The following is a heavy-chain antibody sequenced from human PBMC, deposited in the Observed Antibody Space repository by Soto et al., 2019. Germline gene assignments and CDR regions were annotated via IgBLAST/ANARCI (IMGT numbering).Heavy chain of an antibody. J-gene: IGHJ6*02. CDR3: AREGDYYVSGSYYFLGVIGYYYYGMDV. CDR1: GFTFSSYA. Sequence: TGGSLRLSCAASGFTFSSYAMHWVRQAPGKGLEWVAVISYDGSNKYYADSVKGRFTISRDNSKNKLYLQMNSLRAEDKAVYYCAREGDYYVSGSYYFLGVIGYYYYGMDVWGQGTTVTVSS. CDR2: ISYDGSNK. V-gene: IGHV3-30-3*01. D-gene: IGHD3-10*01.